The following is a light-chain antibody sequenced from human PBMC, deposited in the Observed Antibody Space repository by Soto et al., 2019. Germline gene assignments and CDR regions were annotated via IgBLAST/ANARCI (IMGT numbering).Light chain of an antibody. Sequence: EIVLTQSPGTLSLSPGERATLSCRASQSVSSNYLAWYQHKPGQGPRLLIYAASSRATGIPDRFSGSGSGTDFTLTITSLEHEDFALYYCQKYGSAFTFGPGTKVDIK. CDR3: QKYGSAFT. CDR2: AAS. CDR1: QSVSSNY. J-gene: IGKJ3*01. V-gene: IGKV3-20*01.